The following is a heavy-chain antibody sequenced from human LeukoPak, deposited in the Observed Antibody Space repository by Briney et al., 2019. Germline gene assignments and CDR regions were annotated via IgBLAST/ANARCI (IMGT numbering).Heavy chain of an antibody. CDR2: ISSSGSTI. CDR3: ARVVREYQLLTYYYYYYMDV. Sequence: GGSLRLSCAAYGFTFSDYYMSWLRQAPGKGLEGVSYISSSGSTIYYADSVKGRFTISRDNAKNSLYLQMNSLRAEDTAVYYCARVVREYQLLTYYYYYYMDVWGKGTTVTVSS. D-gene: IGHD2-2*01. CDR1: GFTFSDYY. J-gene: IGHJ6*03. V-gene: IGHV3-11*01.